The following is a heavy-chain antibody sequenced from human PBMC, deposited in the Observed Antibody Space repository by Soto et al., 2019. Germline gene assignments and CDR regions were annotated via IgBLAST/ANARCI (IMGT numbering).Heavy chain of an antibody. CDR1: GGSFSGYY. CDR2: INHSGST. Sequence: PSETLSLTCAVYGGSFSGYYWSWIRQPPGKGLEWIGEINHSGSTNYNPSLKSRVTISVDTSKNQFSLKLSSVTAADTAVYYCARRSKAAAGHNWFDPWGQGTLVTVSS. J-gene: IGHJ5*02. D-gene: IGHD6-13*01. V-gene: IGHV4-34*01. CDR3: ARRSKAAAGHNWFDP.